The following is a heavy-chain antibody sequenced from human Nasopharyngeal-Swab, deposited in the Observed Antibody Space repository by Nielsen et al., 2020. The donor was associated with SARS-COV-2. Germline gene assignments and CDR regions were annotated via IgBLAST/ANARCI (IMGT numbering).Heavy chain of an antibody. CDR3: ARGGDIVATIHLNWFDP. V-gene: IGHV1-3*01. J-gene: IGHJ5*02. CDR1: GYTFTSYA. CDR2: INAGNGNT. Sequence: ASVKVSCKASGYTFTSYAMHWVRQAPGQRLEWMGWINAGNGNTKYSQKFQGRVTITRDTSASTAYMELSSLRSEDTAVYYCARGGDIVATIHLNWFDPWGKGTLVTVSS. D-gene: IGHD5-12*01.